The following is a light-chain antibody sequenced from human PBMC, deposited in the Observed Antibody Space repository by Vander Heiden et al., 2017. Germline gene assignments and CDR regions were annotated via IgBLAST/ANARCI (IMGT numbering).Light chain of an antibody. V-gene: IGKV1-8*01. CDR3: QQHDSYSSIT. Sequence: GDRVTITCRASQGISSYLAWYQQKPGKAPKLLIYAASTLQSGVPSRFSGSGSGTDFTLTISCLQSEDFAPYYCQQHDSYSSITFGQGTQMEIK. CDR1: QGISSY. CDR2: AAS. J-gene: IGKJ5*01.